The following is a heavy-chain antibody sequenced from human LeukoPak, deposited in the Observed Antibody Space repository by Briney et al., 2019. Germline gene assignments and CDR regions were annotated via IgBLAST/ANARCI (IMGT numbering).Heavy chain of an antibody. V-gene: IGHV3-23*01. D-gene: IGHD3-3*01. CDR2: ISGSGGST. CDR3: ARFLEWFPQYYFDY. J-gene: IGHJ4*02. Sequence: PGGSLRLSCAASGFTFSSYAMSWVRQAPGKGLEWVSAISGSGGSTYYADSVKGRFTTSRDNSKNTLYLQMNSLRAEDTAVYYCARFLEWFPQYYFDYWGQGTLVIVSS. CDR1: GFTFSSYA.